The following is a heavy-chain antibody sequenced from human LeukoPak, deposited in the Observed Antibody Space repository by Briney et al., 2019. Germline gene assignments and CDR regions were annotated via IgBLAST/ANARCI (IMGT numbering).Heavy chain of an antibody. J-gene: IGHJ6*03. CDR2: IYHSGST. V-gene: IGHV4-38-2*02. D-gene: IGHD3-10*01. CDR3: ARVKMVRGLMGYYYYYMDV. CDR1: GYSISSGYY. Sequence: PSETLSLTCTVSGYSISSGYYWGWIRQPPGKGLEWIGSIYHSGSTYYNPSLKSRVTISVDTSKNQFSLKLSSVTAADTAVYYCARVKMVRGLMGYYYYYMDVWGKGTTVTISS.